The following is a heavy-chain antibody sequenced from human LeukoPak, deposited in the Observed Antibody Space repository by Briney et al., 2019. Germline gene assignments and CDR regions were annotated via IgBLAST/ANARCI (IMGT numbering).Heavy chain of an antibody. V-gene: IGHV1-18*01. D-gene: IGHD3-16*02. CDR2: ISAYNGNT. CDR3: ARVLYVWGSYRYFDY. CDR1: GYTFTSYG. Sequence: ASVKVSCKASGYTFTSYGISWVRQAPGQGLKWMGWISAYNGNTNYAQKLQGRVTMTTDTSTSTAYMELRSLRSDDTAVYYCARVLYVWGSYRYFDYWGQGTLVTVSS. J-gene: IGHJ4*02.